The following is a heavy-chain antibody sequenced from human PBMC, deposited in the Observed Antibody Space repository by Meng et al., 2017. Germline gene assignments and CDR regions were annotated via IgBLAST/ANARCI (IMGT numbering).Heavy chain of an antibody. CDR2: IFWDDDK. V-gene: IGHV2-5*02. CDR1: GFPLRASGVC. J-gene: IGHJ5*02. CDR3: AHRGLASFNWFDP. Sequence: QITLKEAGPTLVKPTQTLTLTCTFSGFPLRASGVCVGWIRQPPGAALEWLSLIFWDDDKRYSPSLHSRLTITKDTSKIQVVLTMPDMDPVDTATYYCAHRGLASFNWFDPWGQGTLVTVSS. D-gene: IGHD2-15*01.